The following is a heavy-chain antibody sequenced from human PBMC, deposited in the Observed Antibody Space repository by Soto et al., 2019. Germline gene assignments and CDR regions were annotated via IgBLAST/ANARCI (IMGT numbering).Heavy chain of an antibody. CDR3: ARDLADYYDSSGLRWFDP. CDR2: ISSSSSYT. D-gene: IGHD3-22*01. CDR1: GFTFSDYY. J-gene: IGHJ5*02. Sequence: PGGSLRLSCAASGFTFSDYYMSWIRQAPGKGLEWVSYISSSSSYTNYADSVKGRFTISRDNAKNSLYLQMNSLRAEDTAVYYCARDLADYYDSSGLRWFDPWGQGTLVTVSS. V-gene: IGHV3-11*06.